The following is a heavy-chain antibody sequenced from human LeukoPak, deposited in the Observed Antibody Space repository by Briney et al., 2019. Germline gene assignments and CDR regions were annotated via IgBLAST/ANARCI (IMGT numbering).Heavy chain of an antibody. J-gene: IGHJ5*02. CDR2: IYPGDSDT. V-gene: IGHV5-51*01. CDR1: GYNFNSYW. D-gene: IGHD3-9*01. Sequence: GESLNISCQGSGYNFNSYWIGWVRQMPGQGLEWVGGIYPGDSDTTYNPSFEGQVTISADKSITTAYLQWSSLKASDTAIYYCTRQAAILTGSDFWFDPWGQGTLVTVSS. CDR3: TRQAAILTGSDFWFDP.